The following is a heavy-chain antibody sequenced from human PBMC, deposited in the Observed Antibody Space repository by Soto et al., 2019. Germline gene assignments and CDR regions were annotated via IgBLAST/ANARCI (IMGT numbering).Heavy chain of an antibody. CDR1: GFTFSNYA. J-gene: IGHJ4*02. D-gene: IGHD3-10*02. CDR3: AKDQGLSVDVLYYLDY. CDR2: ISGSGGST. V-gene: IGHV3-23*01. Sequence: DVQLLESGGGLVQPGGSLRLSCAASGFTFSNYAMTWVRQAPGKGLEWVSGISGSGGSTFYADSVKGRFTISRDNSKNTLYMQMNSVRAEDTAVYYCAKDQGLSVDVLYYLDYWGQGTLVTVSS.